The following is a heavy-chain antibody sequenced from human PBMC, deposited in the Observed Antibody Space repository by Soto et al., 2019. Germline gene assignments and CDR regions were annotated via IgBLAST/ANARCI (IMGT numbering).Heavy chain of an antibody. CDR2: ISGSGSTI. J-gene: IGHJ6*02. V-gene: IGHV3-48*03. Sequence: PGGSLRLSCAAPGFTFSGYEMNWVRQAPGKGLEWVSYISGSGSTIYYAGSVKGRFTISRDNAKDSLYLQMNSLRAEDTAVYYCAREVVVFGVIIPTPMDVWGQGTTVTVSS. CDR1: GFTFSGYE. CDR3: AREVVVFGVIIPTPMDV. D-gene: IGHD3-22*01.